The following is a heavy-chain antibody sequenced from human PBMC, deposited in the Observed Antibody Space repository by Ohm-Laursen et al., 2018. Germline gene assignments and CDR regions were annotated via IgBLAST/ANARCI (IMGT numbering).Heavy chain of an antibody. J-gene: IGHJ5*02. CDR2: IYYIGST. CDR3: ARDPGTNWFDP. V-gene: IGHV4-59*02. CDR1: GGSVSGYF. Sequence: TLSLTCTVSGGSVSGYFWSWIRRPPGKGLEWIGYIYYIGSTNYNPSLKSRVTISIDTSKNQFSLKLTSVTAADTAVYYCARDPGTNWFDPWGQGTLVTVSS. D-gene: IGHD1-1*01.